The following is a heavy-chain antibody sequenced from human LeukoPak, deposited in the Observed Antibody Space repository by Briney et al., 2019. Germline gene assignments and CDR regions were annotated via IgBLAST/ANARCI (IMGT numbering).Heavy chain of an antibody. V-gene: IGHV4-34*01. Sequence: SETLSLTCAVYGGSFSGYYWSWIRQPPGKGLEWIGEINRSGSTNYNPSLKSRVTISVDTSKNQFSLKLSSVTAADTAVYYCARGPPSVVPAASGRDAFDIWGQGTMVTVSS. D-gene: IGHD2-2*01. CDR1: GGSFSGYY. J-gene: IGHJ3*02. CDR2: INRSGST. CDR3: ARGPPSVVPAASGRDAFDI.